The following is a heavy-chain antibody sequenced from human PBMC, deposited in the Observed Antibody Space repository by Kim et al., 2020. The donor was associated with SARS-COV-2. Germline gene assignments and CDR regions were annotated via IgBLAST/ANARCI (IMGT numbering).Heavy chain of an antibody. CDR2: IYYSGST. Sequence: SETLSLTCTVSGGSISSGGYYWSWIRQHPGKGLEWIGYIYYSGSTYYNPSLKSRVTISVDTSKNQFSLKLSSVTAADTAVYYCARARFWKGGVGYYYYGMDVWGQGTTVTVSS. CDR3: ARARFWKGGVGYYYYGMDV. J-gene: IGHJ6*02. CDR1: GGSISSGGYY. D-gene: IGHD3-3*01. V-gene: IGHV4-31*03.